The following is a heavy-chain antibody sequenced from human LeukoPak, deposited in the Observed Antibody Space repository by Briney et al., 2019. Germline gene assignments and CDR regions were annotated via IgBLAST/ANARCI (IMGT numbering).Heavy chain of an antibody. CDR1: GFIFSTYS. CDR2: ISSSSSTI. V-gene: IGHV3-48*01. J-gene: IGHJ4*02. CDR3: TRTGTVGY. Sequence: PGGSLRLSCAASGFIFSTYSMSWVRQAPGKGLEWVSYISSSSSTIYYADSVKGRFTISRDNARNSLYLQMNSLRAEDTAVYYCTRTGTVGYWGQGTLVTVSS. D-gene: IGHD1-1*01.